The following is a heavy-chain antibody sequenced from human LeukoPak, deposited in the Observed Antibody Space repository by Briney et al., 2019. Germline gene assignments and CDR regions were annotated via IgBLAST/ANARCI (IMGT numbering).Heavy chain of an antibody. CDR1: GGSISSSSYY. J-gene: IGHJ5*02. Sequence: PSETLSLTCTVSGGSISSSSYYWGWIRQPPGKGLEWIGIIYYSGSTYYNPSLKSRLTISVDTSKNQFSLKLSSVTATDTAVYYCARRGYCSSTSCYEYWFDPWGQGTLVNVSS. V-gene: IGHV4-39*01. D-gene: IGHD2-2*01. CDR2: IYYSGST. CDR3: ARRGYCSSTSCYEYWFDP.